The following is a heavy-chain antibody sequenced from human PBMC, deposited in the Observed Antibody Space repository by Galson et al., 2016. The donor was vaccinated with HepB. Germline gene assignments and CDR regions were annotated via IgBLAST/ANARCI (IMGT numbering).Heavy chain of an antibody. CDR3: ARGLGGGELGL. V-gene: IGHV4-59*01. Sequence: SETLSLTCTVSGGSISSYYWSWIRRPPGKGLEWIGYIYHSGSTSYNPSLKSRVTISVDTSTNQFSLKLSPVTAADTAVYYCARGLGGGELGLWGQGTLVTVSS. J-gene: IGHJ4*02. CDR2: IYHSGST. D-gene: IGHD3-10*01. CDR1: GGSISSYY.